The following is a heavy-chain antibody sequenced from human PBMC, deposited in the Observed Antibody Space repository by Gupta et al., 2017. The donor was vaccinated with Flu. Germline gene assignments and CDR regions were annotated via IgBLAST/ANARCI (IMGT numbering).Heavy chain of an antibody. J-gene: IGHJ4*02. Sequence: QVQLVESGGGVVQPGRSLRLSCAASGFTFSTYAMHWGRQAPGKRLEWVAVTSYDGNTKHYADFGKGRFTISRDKSKNTLYLQMTNPTDEDTAVYYCARAATDTGYDEYFDYWGQGALVTVSS. V-gene: IGHV3-30-3*01. CDR2: TSYDGNTK. CDR3: ARAATDTGYDEYFDY. D-gene: IGHD2-15*01. CDR1: GFTFSTYA.